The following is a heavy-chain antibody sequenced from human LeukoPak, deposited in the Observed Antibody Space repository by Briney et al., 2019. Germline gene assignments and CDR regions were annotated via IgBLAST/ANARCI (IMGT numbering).Heavy chain of an antibody. J-gene: IGHJ4*02. D-gene: IGHD6-6*01. CDR3: ARNRSSWLIDY. Sequence: GGSLRLSCAASGFTFNTYAMSWVRQAPWERLQWVSGISDSGGNTYYADSVRGRFTISRDNSKNTLYLQMNSLRAEDTAVYYCARNRSSWLIDYWGQGTLVTASS. V-gene: IGHV3-23*01. CDR1: GFTFNTYA. CDR2: ISDSGGNT.